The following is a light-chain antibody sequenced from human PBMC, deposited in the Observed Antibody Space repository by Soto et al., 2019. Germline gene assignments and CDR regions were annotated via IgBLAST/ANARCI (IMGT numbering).Light chain of an antibody. Sequence: DIVMTQFPDSLAVSLGERATINCKSSQSVLYSSNNQNYLAWYQQKPGQPPKLLIYWASTRESGVPDRFSGSGSGTDFTLTISSLRAEDVAVYYCQQYYRARTFGQGTKVEIK. CDR3: QQYYRART. CDR2: WAS. J-gene: IGKJ1*01. CDR1: QSVLYSSNNQNY. V-gene: IGKV4-1*01.